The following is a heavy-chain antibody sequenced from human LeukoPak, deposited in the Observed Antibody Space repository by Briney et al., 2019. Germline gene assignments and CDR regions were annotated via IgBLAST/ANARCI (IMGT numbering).Heavy chain of an antibody. CDR2: IRYDGSNK. J-gene: IGHJ1*01. Sequence: GGSLRLSCAASGFTLSSYGMHWVRQAPGKGLEWVAFIRYDGSNKYYADSVKGRFTISRDNAKNSLYLQMNSLRAEDTAVYYCARADTRYYYDSSGSGTAEYFQHWGQGTLVTVSS. V-gene: IGHV3-30*02. D-gene: IGHD3-22*01. CDR1: GFTLSSYG. CDR3: ARADTRYYYDSSGSGTAEYFQH.